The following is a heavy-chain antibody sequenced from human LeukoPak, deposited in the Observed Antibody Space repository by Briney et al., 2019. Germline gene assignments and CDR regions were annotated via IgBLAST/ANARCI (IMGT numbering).Heavy chain of an antibody. CDR3: ARDQDYDSSGYSLGRYFDL. CDR1: GYTFTSYY. J-gene: IGHJ2*01. Sequence: GASVKVSCKASGYTFTSYYMHWVRQAPGQGLEWMGIINPSGGSTSYAQKFQGRVTMTRDTSTSTVYMELSSLRSEDTAVYYCARDQDYDSSGYSLGRYFDLWGRGTLVTVSS. D-gene: IGHD3-22*01. V-gene: IGHV1-46*01. CDR2: INPSGGST.